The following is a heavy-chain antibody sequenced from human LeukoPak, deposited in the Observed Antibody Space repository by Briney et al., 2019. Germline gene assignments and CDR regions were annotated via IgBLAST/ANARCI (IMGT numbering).Heavy chain of an antibody. J-gene: IGHJ3*02. CDR1: GFTFSSYS. CDR3: AKGEGGYCSSTSCYPSLGAFDI. V-gene: IGHV3-21*04. Sequence: GGSLRLSCAASGFTFSSYSMNWVRQAPGKGLEWVSSISSSSSYIYYADSVKGRFTISRDNSKNTLYLQMNSLRAEDTAVYYCAKGEGGYCSSTSCYPSLGAFDIWGQGTRVIVSS. D-gene: IGHD2-2*01. CDR2: ISSSSSYI.